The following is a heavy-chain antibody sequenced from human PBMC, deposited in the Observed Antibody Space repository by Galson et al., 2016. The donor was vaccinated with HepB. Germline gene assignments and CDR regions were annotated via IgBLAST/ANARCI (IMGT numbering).Heavy chain of an antibody. CDR3: ARGARKTYYYNSRDGFDY. CDR1: NGSFIDYS. V-gene: IGHV4-34*01. Sequence: ETLSLTCAVYNGSFIDYSWNWIRQSPEKGLEWIGEINHSGSTNRNPSLKSRVIISVDTSKNQFSLKVTSVTAADTAVYYCARGARKTYYYNSRDGFDYWGQGTLVTVSS. D-gene: IGHD3-10*01. CDR2: INHSGST. J-gene: IGHJ4*02.